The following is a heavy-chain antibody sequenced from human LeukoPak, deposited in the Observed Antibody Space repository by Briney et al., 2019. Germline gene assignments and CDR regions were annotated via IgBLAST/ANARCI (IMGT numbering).Heavy chain of an antibody. CDR3: ARAWCDGYGLICYFDY. CDR1: DGSISSNSYY. D-gene: IGHD5-18*01. Sequence: SETLSLTCTVSDGSISSNSYYWGWIRQPPGKGLEWIGSISYSGSTYYNPSLESRFTISVDASKNQFSLELNSVTAADTAVYYCARAWCDGYGLICYFDYWGQGTLVTVSS. J-gene: IGHJ4*02. CDR2: ISYSGST. V-gene: IGHV4-39*01.